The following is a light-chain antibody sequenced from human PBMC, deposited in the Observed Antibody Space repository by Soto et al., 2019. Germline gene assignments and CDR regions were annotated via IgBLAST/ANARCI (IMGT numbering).Light chain of an antibody. CDR3: QQYAGTPYT. CDR2: WAS. Sequence: DIVMTQSPDSLAVSLGERATINCKSSQTILYSSNNKNYLAWYQQKPGQPPKLLFYWASTRESGVPDRFSGSGSGTDFTPSISSLQAEDVAVYYCQQYAGTPYTFGQGTKLEIK. CDR1: QTILYSSNNKNY. V-gene: IGKV4-1*01. J-gene: IGKJ2*01.